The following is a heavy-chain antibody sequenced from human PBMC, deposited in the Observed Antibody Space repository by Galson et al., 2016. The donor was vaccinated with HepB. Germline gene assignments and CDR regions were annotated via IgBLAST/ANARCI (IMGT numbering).Heavy chain of an antibody. J-gene: IGHJ6*03. V-gene: IGHV3-66*02. D-gene: IGHD2-15*01. CDR1: AFTVSNNH. CDR3: LPSGPDYYMDL. CDR2: LGSGGRI. Sequence: SLRLSCAGSAFTVSNNHMSWVRQAPGKGLEWVSVLGSGGRIFYADSVKGRFTISRENSMNTGFLQMNSLRTEDTAVYYCLPSGPDYYMDLWGTGTTATVSS.